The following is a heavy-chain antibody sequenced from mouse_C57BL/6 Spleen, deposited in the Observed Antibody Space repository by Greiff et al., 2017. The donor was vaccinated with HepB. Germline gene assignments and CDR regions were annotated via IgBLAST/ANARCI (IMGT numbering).Heavy chain of an antibody. CDR3: ARGVELQY. D-gene: IGHD2-1*01. J-gene: IGHJ2*01. Sequence: QVQLQQPGAELVRPGTSVKLSCKASGYTFTSYWMHWVKQRPGQGLEWIGVIDPSDSYTNYNQKLKGKATLTVDKSSSTAYMQLSSLTSEASAVYYCARGVELQYWGQGTTLTVSS. CDR1: GYTFTSYW. CDR2: IDPSDSYT. V-gene: IGHV1-59*01.